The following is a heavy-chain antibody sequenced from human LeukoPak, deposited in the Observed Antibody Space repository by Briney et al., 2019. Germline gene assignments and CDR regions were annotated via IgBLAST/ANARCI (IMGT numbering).Heavy chain of an antibody. CDR1: GGTFSSYA. Sequence: SVKVSCKASGGTFSSYAISWVRQSPGQGLEWMGGIIPIFGTANYAQKFQGRVTITADKSTSTAYMELSSLRSEDTAVYYCARVAAADPYNWFDPWGQGTLVTVSS. CDR3: ARVAAADPYNWFDP. J-gene: IGHJ5*02. V-gene: IGHV1-69*06. CDR2: IIPIFGTA. D-gene: IGHD6-13*01.